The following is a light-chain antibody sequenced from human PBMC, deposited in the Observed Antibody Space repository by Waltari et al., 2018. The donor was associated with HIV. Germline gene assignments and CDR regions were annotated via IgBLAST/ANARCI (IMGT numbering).Light chain of an antibody. CDR2: DAS. V-gene: IGKV3-15*01. Sequence: VMTQSPATLSVSPGQRATLSCGASQSVRNRLAWYQQRPGQSPRLLIYDASTRATGVPDRFSASGSGTEFTLTITSLQSEDFALYYCQAFGGTFGPETRV. CDR1: QSVRNR. CDR3: QAFGGT. J-gene: IGKJ3*01.